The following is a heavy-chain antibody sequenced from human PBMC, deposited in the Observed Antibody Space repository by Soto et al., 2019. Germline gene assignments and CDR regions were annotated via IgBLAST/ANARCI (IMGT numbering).Heavy chain of an antibody. CDR3: ARPVRGSPEHV. D-gene: IGHD1-1*01. Sequence: EVQLVESGGGLVQPGGSLRLSCEASGITFSAYWMGWVRQAPGTGLQWVATIKTDGSENYYVDSVTGRFTISRDNDKNSLYLQLNTLRAEDTGVYYCARPVRGSPEHVWGQGTTVTVSS. J-gene: IGHJ6*02. V-gene: IGHV3-7*05. CDR2: IKTDGSEN. CDR1: GITFSAYW.